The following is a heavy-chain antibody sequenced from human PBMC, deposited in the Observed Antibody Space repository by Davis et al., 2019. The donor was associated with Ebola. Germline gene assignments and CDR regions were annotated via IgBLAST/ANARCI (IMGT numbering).Heavy chain of an antibody. D-gene: IGHD2-8*02. CDR1: GYTFTNYY. J-gene: IGHJ6*03. CDR3: ATPGAYCTGSSCWRYNLAV. V-gene: IGHV1-46*01. CDR2: INPNDGRT. Sequence: AASVKVSCKASGYTFTNYYMHWVRQAPGQGLEWMGMINPNDGRTIYAQKFQGRVTVTRDTSTNTVYMALSRLESDGTGIYYCATPGAYCTGSSCWRYNLAVWGKGTTVTVSS.